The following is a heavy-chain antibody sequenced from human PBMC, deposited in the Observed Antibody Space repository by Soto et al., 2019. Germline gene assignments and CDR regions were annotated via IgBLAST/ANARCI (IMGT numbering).Heavy chain of an antibody. CDR1: GGSIRSQN. CDR3: ARHYEVAFVDY. D-gene: IGHD5-12*01. Sequence: PSETLSLTCSVPGGSIRSQNWSWIRQPPGKGLEWIGYIYYSGSTNYNPSLKSRVTISVDTSKNQFSLKLSSVTAADTAVYYCARHYEVAFVDYWGQGTLVTVSS. J-gene: IGHJ4*02. CDR2: IYYSGST. V-gene: IGHV4-59*08.